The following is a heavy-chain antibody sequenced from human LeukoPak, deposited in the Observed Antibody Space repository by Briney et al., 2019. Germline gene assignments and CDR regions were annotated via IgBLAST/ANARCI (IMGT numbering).Heavy chain of an antibody. V-gene: IGHV3-21*01. J-gene: IGHJ4*02. CDR1: GFTFSSYS. CDR3: ARDLAWGVFDY. D-gene: IGHD7-27*01. Sequence: GGSLRLSCAASGFTFSSYSMNWVRQAPGKGLEWVSSISSSSYIYNADSVKGRLTISRDSAKNSLYLQMNSLRAEDTAVYYCARDLAWGVFDYWGQGTLVTVSS. CDR2: ISSSSYI.